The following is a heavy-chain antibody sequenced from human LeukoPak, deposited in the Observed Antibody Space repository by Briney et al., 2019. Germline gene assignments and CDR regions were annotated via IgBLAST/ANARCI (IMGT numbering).Heavy chain of an antibody. D-gene: IGHD3-3*01. V-gene: IGHV4-34*01. CDR2: INHSGST. Sequence: PGGSLRLSCAASGFTFSDYYMSWIRQPPGKGLEWIGEINHSGSTNYNPSLKSRVTISVDTSKNQFSLKLSSVTAADTAVYYCARHQGYDFWSATRWFDPWGQGTLVTVSS. CDR1: GFTFSDYY. CDR3: ARHQGYDFWSATRWFDP. J-gene: IGHJ5*02.